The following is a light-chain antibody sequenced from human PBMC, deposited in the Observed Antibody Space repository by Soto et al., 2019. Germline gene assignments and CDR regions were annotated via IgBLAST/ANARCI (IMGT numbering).Light chain of an antibody. CDR2: EVS. Sequence: QSALTQPPSASGSPGQSVTISCTGTSSDVGGYNYVSWYQRHPGKAPKLMIYEVSKRPSGVPDRFSGSKSGNTASLTVSGLQAEDEADYYCSSYAGSNNPNYVFGTGTKLTVL. CDR1: SSDVGGYNY. CDR3: SSYAGSNNPNYV. V-gene: IGLV2-8*01. J-gene: IGLJ1*01.